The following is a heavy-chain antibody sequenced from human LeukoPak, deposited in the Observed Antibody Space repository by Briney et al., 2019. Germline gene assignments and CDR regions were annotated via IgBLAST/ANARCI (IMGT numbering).Heavy chain of an antibody. CDR3: ARGHHYYDSSAYYY. CDR1: GFTFSSYE. CDR2: ISTSGSSI. J-gene: IGHJ4*02. Sequence: PDGSLPLSCAASGFTFSSYEMSWVRQAPGKGLEWVSDISTSGSSIYYADSVKGRFTISRDTAKNTLSLQMNSLRAEDTAVYYCARGHHYYDSSAYYYWGQGTL. V-gene: IGHV3-48*03. D-gene: IGHD3-22*01.